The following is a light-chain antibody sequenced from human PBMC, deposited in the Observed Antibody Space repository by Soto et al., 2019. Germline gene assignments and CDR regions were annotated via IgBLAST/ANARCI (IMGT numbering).Light chain of an antibody. Sequence: DLQMTQSPSTLSASVGDRVTITCRASQSIGTWLAWYQQKPGKAPKLLIYDASSLEGGVPSRFSGSGSGTEFTLTITSLQPDDLATYYCQQYNSYSTFGQGTKLEIK. CDR1: QSIGTW. V-gene: IGKV1-5*01. J-gene: IGKJ2*01. CDR2: DAS. CDR3: QQYNSYST.